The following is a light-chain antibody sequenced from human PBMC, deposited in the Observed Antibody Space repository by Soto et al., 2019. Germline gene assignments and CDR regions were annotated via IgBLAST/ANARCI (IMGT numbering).Light chain of an antibody. CDR1: QSVSSSY. CDR3: QQYGSSPPIT. Sequence: EIVLTQSPGTLSLSPGERATLSCRASQSVSSSYLARYQQKPGQAPRLLIYGASSRATGIPDRFSGSGSGTDFTLTISRLEPEDFAVYYCQQYGSSPPITFGQGIRLEIK. CDR2: GAS. V-gene: IGKV3-20*01. J-gene: IGKJ5*01.